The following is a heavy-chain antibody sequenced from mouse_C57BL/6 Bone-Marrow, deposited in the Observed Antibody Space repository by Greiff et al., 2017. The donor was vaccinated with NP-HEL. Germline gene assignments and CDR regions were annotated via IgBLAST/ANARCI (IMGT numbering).Heavy chain of an antibody. D-gene: IGHD1-1*01. CDR2: ISNGGGST. J-gene: IGHJ2*01. V-gene: IGHV5-12*01. CDR3: ARLYYGSLDY. CDR1: GFTFSDYY. Sequence: EVMLVESGGGLVQPGGSLKLSCAASGFTFSDYYMYWVRQTPEKRLEWVAYISNGGGSTYYPDTVKGRFTISRDNAKNTLYLQMSRLKSEDTAMYYCARLYYGSLDYWGQGTTLTVSS.